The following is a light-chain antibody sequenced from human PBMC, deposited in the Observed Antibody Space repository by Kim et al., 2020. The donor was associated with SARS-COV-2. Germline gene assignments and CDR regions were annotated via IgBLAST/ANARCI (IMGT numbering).Light chain of an antibody. CDR2: TDD. J-gene: IGLJ3*02. Sequence: RVTISCSGSSSNIGSNTVNWYQQFPGTAPQLLIDTDDRRPSGVSDRVSCSKSGTSASLAISALRSEDEAAYYCATWDDSLDVWMFGGGTKVTVL. CDR3: ATWDDSLDVWM. V-gene: IGLV1-44*01. CDR1: SSNIGSNT.